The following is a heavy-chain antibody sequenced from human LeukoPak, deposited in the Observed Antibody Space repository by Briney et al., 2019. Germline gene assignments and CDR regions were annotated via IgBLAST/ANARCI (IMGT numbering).Heavy chain of an antibody. V-gene: IGHV4-59*02. Sequence: SETLSLTCTVSGGSVRSYHWSWIRQPPGEGLEWIAYIHNSGGTRYNPSLQSRVTISVDTSKKQFSLKLRSVTAADTAVYYCVRDWEGFNFDIWGQGTMVTVSS. CDR1: GGSVRSYH. CDR2: IHNSGGT. D-gene: IGHD1-26*01. J-gene: IGHJ3*02. CDR3: VRDWEGFNFDI.